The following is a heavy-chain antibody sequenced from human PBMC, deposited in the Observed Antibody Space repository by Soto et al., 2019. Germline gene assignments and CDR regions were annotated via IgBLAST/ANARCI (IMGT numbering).Heavy chain of an antibody. D-gene: IGHD5-12*01. CDR3: ARGTNSGYDWVPFDY. CDR1: GGSISSYY. J-gene: IGHJ4*02. V-gene: IGHV4-59*01. Sequence: SETLSLTCTVSGGSISSYYWSWIRQPPGKGLEWIGYIYYSGSTNYNPSLKSRVTISVDTSKNQFSLKLSSVTAADTAVYYCARGTNSGYDWVPFDYWGQGTLVTVS. CDR2: IYYSGST.